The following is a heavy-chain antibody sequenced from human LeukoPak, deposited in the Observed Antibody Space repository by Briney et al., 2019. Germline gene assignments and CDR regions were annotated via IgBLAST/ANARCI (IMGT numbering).Heavy chain of an antibody. V-gene: IGHV4-61*02. CDR1: GGSISSGSYY. D-gene: IGHD4-11*01. CDR2: IYTSGST. Sequence: SETLSLTCTVSGGSISSGSYYWRWLRQPAGKGLEWIGRIYTSGSTNYNPSLKSRVTISVDTSKNQFSLKLSSVTAADTAVYYCAREQYYFDYWGQGTLVTVSS. CDR3: AREQYYFDY. J-gene: IGHJ4*02.